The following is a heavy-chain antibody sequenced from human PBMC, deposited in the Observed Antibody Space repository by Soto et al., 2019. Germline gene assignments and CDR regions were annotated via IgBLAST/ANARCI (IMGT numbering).Heavy chain of an antibody. CDR3: AKATATGGGAFDI. J-gene: IGHJ3*02. Sequence: GGSLRLSCAASGFTCSSYDMSWVRQAPGRGLEWVSTILVDGRTFYVDSVKGRFTISRDNSKNTVYLQMNSLTAGDTALYYCAKATATGGGAFDICGQGTMVTVSS. CDR1: GFTCSSYD. V-gene: IGHV3-23*01. D-gene: IGHD2-8*02. CDR2: ILVDGRT.